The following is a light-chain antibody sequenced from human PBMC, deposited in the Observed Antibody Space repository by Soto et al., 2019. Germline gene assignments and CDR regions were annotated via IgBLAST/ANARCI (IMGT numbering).Light chain of an antibody. Sequence: QSALTQPASVSGSPGQSITISCTGTSSDVGGYNYVSWYQQHPGKAPKLMIYDVSNRPSGVSNRFSGSKSGNTASLTIPGVQAEGEADYYCSSYTSSSTLDVVFGGGTKVTVL. J-gene: IGLJ2*01. CDR3: SSYTSSSTLDVV. CDR2: DVS. CDR1: SSDVGGYNY. V-gene: IGLV2-14*01.